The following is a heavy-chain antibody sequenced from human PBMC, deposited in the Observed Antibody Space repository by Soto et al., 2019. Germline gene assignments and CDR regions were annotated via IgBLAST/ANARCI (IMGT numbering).Heavy chain of an antibody. CDR2: ISYDGSNK. J-gene: IGHJ6*02. CDR3: ARDLRFLEWLPIYGMDV. D-gene: IGHD3-3*01. V-gene: IGHV3-30-3*01. Sequence: PGGFLRLSCAASGFTFSSYAMHWVRQAPGKGLEWVAVISYDGSNKYYADSVKGRFTISRDNSKNTLYLQMNSLRAEDTAVYYCARDLRFLEWLPIYGMDVWGQGTTVTVSS. CDR1: GFTFSSYA.